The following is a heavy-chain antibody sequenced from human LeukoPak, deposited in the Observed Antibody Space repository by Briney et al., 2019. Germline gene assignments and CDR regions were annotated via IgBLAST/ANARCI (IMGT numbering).Heavy chain of an antibody. CDR3: ARSAGNWKSLYYYMDV. Sequence: TTSETLSLTCTVSGGSISSYYWSWIRQPAGKGLEWIGRIYTSGSTNYNPSLKSRVTMSVDTSKNQFSLKLSSVTAADTAVYYCARSAGNWKSLYYYMDVWGKRTTVTISS. CDR2: IYTSGST. CDR1: GGSISSYY. D-gene: IGHD1-20*01. J-gene: IGHJ6*03. V-gene: IGHV4-4*07.